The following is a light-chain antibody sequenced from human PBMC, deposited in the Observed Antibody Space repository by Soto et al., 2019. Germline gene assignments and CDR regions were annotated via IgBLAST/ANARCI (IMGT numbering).Light chain of an antibody. V-gene: IGLV1-44*01. J-gene: IGLJ1*01. CDR2: NNN. CDR1: SSNIGINT. Sequence: SSSNIGINTVDWFQQLPGTAPKLLIYNNNQRPSGVPDRFSGSKSGTSASLAISGLQSEDKSDYYCAAWDDSLNGYVFGTGTKVTVL. CDR3: AAWDDSLNGYV.